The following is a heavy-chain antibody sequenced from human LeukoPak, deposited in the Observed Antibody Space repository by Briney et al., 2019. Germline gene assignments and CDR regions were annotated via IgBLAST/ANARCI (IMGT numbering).Heavy chain of an antibody. D-gene: IGHD6-13*01. J-gene: IGHJ4*02. CDR3: ASPGHSSSGDY. V-gene: IGHV3-13*01. CDR1: GFTFSKDD. CDR2: IGVTGDT. Sequence: GGSLRLSYAASGFTFSKDDFHWVRQAPGKGLEWVAAIGVTGDTYYADSVKGRFTISRDNAKNSLYLQMNSLRAEDTAVYYCASPGHSSSGDYWGQGTLVTVSS.